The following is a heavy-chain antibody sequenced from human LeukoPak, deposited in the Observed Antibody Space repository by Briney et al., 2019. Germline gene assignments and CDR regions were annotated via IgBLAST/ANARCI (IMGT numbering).Heavy chain of an antibody. D-gene: IGHD1-26*01. J-gene: IGHJ4*02. CDR2: ISAHNGNT. CDR3: ARRPRIVEFDY. V-gene: IGHV1-18*01. CDR1: GYTFTSYG. Sequence: ASVKVSCKASGYTFTSYGISWVRQAPGQGLEWMGWISAHNGNTNYAQKLQGRVTMTTDTSTSTAYMELTSLRSDDTAVYYCARRPRIVEFDYWGQGTLVTVSS.